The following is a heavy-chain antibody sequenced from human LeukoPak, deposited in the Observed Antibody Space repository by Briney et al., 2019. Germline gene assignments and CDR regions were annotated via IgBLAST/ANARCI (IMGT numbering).Heavy chain of an antibody. Sequence: QPGGSLRLSCAASGFTFSSYSMSWVRQAPGKGLVWVSSISGSGGSTYYADSVKGRFTISRDNSKNTLYLQMNSLRAEDTAVYYCAKGDSTYYYDSSGYYPPGYFDYWGQGTLVTVSS. CDR3: AKGDSTYYYDSSGYYPPGYFDY. J-gene: IGHJ4*02. CDR1: GFTFSSYS. D-gene: IGHD3-22*01. CDR2: ISGSGGST. V-gene: IGHV3-23*01.